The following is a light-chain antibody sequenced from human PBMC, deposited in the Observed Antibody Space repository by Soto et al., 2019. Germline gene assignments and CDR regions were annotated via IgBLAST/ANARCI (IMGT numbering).Light chain of an antibody. J-gene: IGKJ2*01. CDR1: QSISNW. Sequence: DIQMTQSPSTLSASVGDRVTITCRASQSISNWLAWYQQKPGKAPKLLIYDASSLDSRVPSRFSGSGSGTDFTLTISSLQPDDFATYYCQQYNSYPYTFGQGTKVEIK. CDR3: QQYNSYPYT. V-gene: IGKV1-5*01. CDR2: DAS.